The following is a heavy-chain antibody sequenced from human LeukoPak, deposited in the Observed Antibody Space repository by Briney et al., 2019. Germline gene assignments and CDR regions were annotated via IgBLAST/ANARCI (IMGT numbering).Heavy chain of an antibody. CDR3: ARESGIQLWSYYYYYGMDV. V-gene: IGHV1-18*01. D-gene: IGHD5-18*01. Sequence: GASVKVSCKASGYTLTSYGISWVRQAPGQGLEWMGWISAYNGNTNYAQKLQGRVTMTTDTSTSTAYMELRSLRSDDTAVYYCARESGIQLWSYYYYYGMDVWGQGTTVTVSS. CDR1: GYTLTSYG. CDR2: ISAYNGNT. J-gene: IGHJ6*02.